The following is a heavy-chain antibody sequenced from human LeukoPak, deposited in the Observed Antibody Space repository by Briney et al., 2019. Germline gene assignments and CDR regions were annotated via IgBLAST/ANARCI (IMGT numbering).Heavy chain of an antibody. CDR3: ARPIVGAHMGFGY. CDR2: ISGSGGST. Sequence: GGSLRLSCAASGFTFSSYAMSWVRQAPGKGLEWVSAISGSGGSTYYADSVKGRFTISRDNSKNTLYLQMNSLRAEDTAVYYCARPIVGAHMGFGYWGQGTLVTVSS. D-gene: IGHD1-26*01. V-gene: IGHV3-23*01. J-gene: IGHJ4*02. CDR1: GFTFSSYA.